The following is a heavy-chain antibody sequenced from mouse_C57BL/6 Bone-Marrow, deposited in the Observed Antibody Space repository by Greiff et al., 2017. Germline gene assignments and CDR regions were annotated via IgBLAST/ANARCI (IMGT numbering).Heavy chain of an antibody. D-gene: IGHD2-1*01. J-gene: IGHJ4*01. Sequence: QVQLKESRPELVKPGASVKISCKASGYAFSSSWMNWVKQRPGKGLEWIGRIYPGDGDTNYNGKFKGKATLTADKSSSTAYMQLSSLTSEDSAVYFCAREDIYYGNLYYAMDYWGQGTSVTVSS. CDR1: GYAFSSSW. CDR3: AREDIYYGNLYYAMDY. V-gene: IGHV1-82*01. CDR2: IYPGDGDT.